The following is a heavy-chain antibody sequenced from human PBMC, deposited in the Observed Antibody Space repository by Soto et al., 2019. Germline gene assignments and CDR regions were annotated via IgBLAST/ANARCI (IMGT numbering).Heavy chain of an antibody. CDR1: GGSISSSNW. V-gene: IGHV4-4*02. CDR2: IYHSGST. CDR3: ARLKILWFGELTDY. D-gene: IGHD3-10*01. J-gene: IGHJ4*02. Sequence: PSETLSLTCAVSGGSISSSNWWSWVRQPPGKGLEWIGEIYHSGSTNYNPSLKSRVTISVDTSKNQFSLKLSSVTAADTAVYYCARLKILWFGELTDYWGQGTLVTVSS.